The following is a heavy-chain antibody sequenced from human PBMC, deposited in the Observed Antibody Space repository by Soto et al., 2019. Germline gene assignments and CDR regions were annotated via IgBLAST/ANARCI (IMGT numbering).Heavy chain of an antibody. Sequence: EVQLVESGGGVVRPGGSLRLSCAASGFTFDDYGMSWVRQAPGKGLEWVSGINWNGGSTGYADSVKGRFTISRDNAKNSLYLQMNALSAEDTVLYYCAREGFRDYFWGSYRDDYWGQGALVTVSS. CDR3: AREGFRDYFWGSYRDDY. CDR2: INWNGGST. CDR1: GFTFDDYG. J-gene: IGHJ4*02. D-gene: IGHD3-16*02. V-gene: IGHV3-20*04.